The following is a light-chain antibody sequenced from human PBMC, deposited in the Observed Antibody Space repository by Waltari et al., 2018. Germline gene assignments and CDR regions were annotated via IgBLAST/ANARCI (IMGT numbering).Light chain of an antibody. CDR1: SSNIGTNL. CDR2: RND. Sequence: QSALTQPPSASGPPGPRVTIPCSGSSSNIGTNLCNWYQQLPGKAPKLLVYRNDQRPSGVPDRFSGSKSGTSASLAISGLQSEDEADYYCAAWDDSLSGHWVFGGGTKVTVL. V-gene: IGLV1-44*01. CDR3: AAWDDSLSGHWV. J-gene: IGLJ2*01.